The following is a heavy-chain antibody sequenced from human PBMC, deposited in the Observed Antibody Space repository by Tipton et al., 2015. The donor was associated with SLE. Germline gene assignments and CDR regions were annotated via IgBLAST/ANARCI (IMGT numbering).Heavy chain of an antibody. CDR1: GGSISSSNW. CDR3: ARQGTGFGSGRDDY. CDR2: IYHSGST. J-gene: IGHJ4*02. V-gene: IGHV4-4*02. D-gene: IGHD1-14*01. Sequence: TLSLTCAVSGGSISSSNWWSWVRQPPGKGLEWIGEIYHSGSTNYNPSLKSRVTTSVDTSKNQFSLSLYSVTVEDTAVYYCARQGTGFGSGRDDYWGQGILVTVSS.